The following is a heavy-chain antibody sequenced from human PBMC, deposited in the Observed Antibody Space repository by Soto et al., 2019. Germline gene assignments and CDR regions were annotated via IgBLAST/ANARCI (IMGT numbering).Heavy chain of an antibody. CDR2: VHNSGNT. CDR1: GGSISSYY. V-gene: IGHV4-59*01. D-gene: IGHD2-2*01. J-gene: IGHJ1*01. CDR3: AGGSSLCLECFHH. Sequence: QVQLQESGPGLVKPSETLSLTCNVSGGSISSYYWSWIRQPPGKGLEYIGHVHNSGNTIHSPPLESRPTISVDTFKNPFLLKPTSVTAADTDVYYCAGGSSLCLECFHHRGQGILITVSS.